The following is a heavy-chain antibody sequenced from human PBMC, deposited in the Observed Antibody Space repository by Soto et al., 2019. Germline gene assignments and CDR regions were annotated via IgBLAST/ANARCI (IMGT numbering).Heavy chain of an antibody. CDR3: AKGSIADPRAFDI. J-gene: IGHJ3*02. CDR1: GFTFSSYA. Sequence: EVQLLESGGGLVQPGGSLRLSCAASGFTFSSYAMSWVRQAPGKGLEWVSAISGSGGSTYYADSVKGRFTISRDNSKNTLYLQMNSLRAEDTAVYCCAKGSIADPRAFDIWGQGTMVTVSS. V-gene: IGHV3-23*01. D-gene: IGHD6-13*01. CDR2: ISGSGGST.